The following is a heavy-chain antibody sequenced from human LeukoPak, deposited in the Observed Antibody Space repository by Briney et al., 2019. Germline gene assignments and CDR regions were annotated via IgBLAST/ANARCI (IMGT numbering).Heavy chain of an antibody. J-gene: IGHJ4*02. D-gene: IGHD4-17*01. V-gene: IGHV1-2*02. Sequence: GASVKVSCKASGYTFTGYYMHWVRQAPGQGLEWMGWINPNSGGTNYAQKLQGRVTMTTDTSTSTAYMELRSLRSDDTAVYYCARPFYYGDPHFDYWGQGTLVTVSS. CDR2: INPNSGGT. CDR1: GYTFTGYY. CDR3: ARPFYYGDPHFDY.